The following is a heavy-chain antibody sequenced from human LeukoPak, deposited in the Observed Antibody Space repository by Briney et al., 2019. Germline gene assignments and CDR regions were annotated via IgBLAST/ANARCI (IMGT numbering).Heavy chain of an antibody. J-gene: IGHJ4*02. V-gene: IGHV3-23*01. Sequence: PGGSLRLSCAASGFTFSSYAMSWVRQAPGKGLEWVSYISGSGGTTSYADSVKGRVTISRDNSKNTLYLQMNSLRAEDTAVYYCAKRDSRGSLPRLFDYWGQGTLVTVSS. CDR3: AKRDSRGSLPRLFDY. CDR1: GFTFSSYA. D-gene: IGHD6-19*01. CDR2: ISGSGGTT.